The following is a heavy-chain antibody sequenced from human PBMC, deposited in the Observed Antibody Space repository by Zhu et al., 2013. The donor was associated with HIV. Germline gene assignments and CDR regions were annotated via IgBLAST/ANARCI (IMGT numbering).Heavy chain of an antibody. D-gene: IGHD3-3*01. CDR1: GGTFSSYA. V-gene: IGHV1-69*01. CDR2: IIPIFGTA. CDR3: ARDRRITIFGVVTLGRFDP. Sequence: QVQLVQSGAEVKKPGSSVKVSCKASGGTFSSYAISWVRQAPGQGLEWMGGIIPIFGTANYAQKFQGRVTITADESTSTAYMELSSLRSEDTAVYYCARDRRITIFGVVTLGRFDPWGQGTLVTVSS. J-gene: IGHJ5*02.